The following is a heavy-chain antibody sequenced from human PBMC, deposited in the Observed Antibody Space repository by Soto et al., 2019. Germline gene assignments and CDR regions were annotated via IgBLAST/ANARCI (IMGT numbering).Heavy chain of an antibody. Sequence: SETLSLTCAVSGGSISRAGYSWSWIRQSPGKGLEWIGYIYNSGSTFYNPSLKSRLTRSVDRSKNQLSLQLNSVTAADTAVYYCATGRYPYGYEYWGQGTLVTVSS. V-gene: IGHV4-30-2*06. CDR3: ATGRYPYGYEY. D-gene: IGHD5-18*01. CDR2: IYNSGST. J-gene: IGHJ4*02. CDR1: GGSISRAGYS.